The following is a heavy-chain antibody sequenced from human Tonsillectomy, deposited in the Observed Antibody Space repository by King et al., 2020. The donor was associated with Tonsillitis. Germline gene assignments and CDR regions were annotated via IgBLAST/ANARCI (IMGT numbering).Heavy chain of an antibody. D-gene: IGHD3-3*01. Sequence: QLVQSGAEVKKPGASVKVSCKASGYTFTGYYMHWVRQAPGQGLEWMGWINPNSGGTNYAQKFQGRFTMTRDTSISPAYMELSRLRSDDTAVYYGARDSLDFWSGYYRAYYYDYMDVWGKGTTVTVSS. V-gene: IGHV1-2*02. CDR1: GYTFTGYY. J-gene: IGHJ6*03. CDR2: INPNSGGT. CDR3: ARDSLDFWSGYYRAYYYDYMDV.